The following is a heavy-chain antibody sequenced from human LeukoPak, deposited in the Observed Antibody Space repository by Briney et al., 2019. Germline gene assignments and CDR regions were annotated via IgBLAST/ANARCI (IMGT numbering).Heavy chain of an antibody. CDR2: MSYDGSDK. CDR1: GFTFSTYG. J-gene: IGHJ4*02. V-gene: IGHV3-30*18. Sequence: GGSLRLSCAASGFTFSTYGMHWVRQAPGKGLEWVALMSYDGSDKSYADSVKGRFTISRDNSKNSLYLQMNSLRAEDMALYYCAKSYCSGGSCCVDYWGQGTLVTVSS. CDR3: AKSYCSGGSCCVDY. D-gene: IGHD2-15*01.